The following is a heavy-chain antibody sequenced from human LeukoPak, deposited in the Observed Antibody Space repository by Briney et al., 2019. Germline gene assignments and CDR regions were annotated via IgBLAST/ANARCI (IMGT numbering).Heavy chain of an antibody. CDR1: GGTFSSYA. CDR3: ARDRRDGYAPRGAHFDY. J-gene: IGHJ4*02. CDR2: IIPIFGTA. D-gene: IGHD5-24*01. V-gene: IGHV1-69*13. Sequence: SVKVSCKASGGTFSSYAISWVRQAPGQGLEWMGGIIPIFGTANYAQKFQGRVTITADESTSTAYIELSSLRSEDTAVYYCARDRRDGYAPRGAHFDYWGQGTLVTVSS.